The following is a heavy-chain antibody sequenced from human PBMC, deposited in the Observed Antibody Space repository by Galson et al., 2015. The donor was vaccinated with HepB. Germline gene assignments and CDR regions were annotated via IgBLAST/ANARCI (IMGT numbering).Heavy chain of an antibody. CDR2: ISASGSYK. D-gene: IGHD1/OR15-1a*01. CDR1: GFSFSDPY. Sequence: SLRLSCAASGFSFSDPYMGWIRQAPGKGLEWVSYISASGSYKNYANSLKGRFTISRDNAKNSLYLQINSLRAEDTAVYYCARGWNSGLDYWGQGTLVTVSS. CDR3: ARGWNSGLDY. J-gene: IGHJ4*02. V-gene: IGHV3-11*06.